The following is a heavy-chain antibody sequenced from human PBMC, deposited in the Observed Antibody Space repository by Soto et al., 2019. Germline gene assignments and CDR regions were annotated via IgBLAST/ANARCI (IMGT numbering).Heavy chain of an antibody. V-gene: IGHV3-23*01. CDR2: ISGSGGST. D-gene: IGHD1-20*01. CDR1: GLPVGSKY. J-gene: IGHJ4*02. Sequence: GGSLRLSCAASGLPVGSKYLSWVRQLQGKGLEWVSAISGSGGSTYYADSVKGRFTISRDNSKNTLYLQMNSLRAEDTAVYYCAKEQNRRYNWNYNDYWGQGTLVTVSS. CDR3: AKEQNRRYNWNYNDY.